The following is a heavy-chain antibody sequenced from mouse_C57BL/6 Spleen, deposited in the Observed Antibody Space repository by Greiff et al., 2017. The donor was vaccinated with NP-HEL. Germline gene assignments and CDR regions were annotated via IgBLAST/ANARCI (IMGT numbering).Heavy chain of an antibody. D-gene: IGHD1-1*01. CDR1: GYTFTDYY. Sequence: QVQLQQSGAELVKPGASVKISCKASGYTFTDYYINWVKQRPGQGLEWIGKIGPGSGSTYYNEKFKGKATLTADKSSSTAYMQLSSLTSEDSAVYFCARYGVITTVVGRYWYFDVWGTGTTVTVSS. CDR2: IGPGSGST. J-gene: IGHJ1*03. CDR3: ARYGVITTVVGRYWYFDV. V-gene: IGHV1-77*01.